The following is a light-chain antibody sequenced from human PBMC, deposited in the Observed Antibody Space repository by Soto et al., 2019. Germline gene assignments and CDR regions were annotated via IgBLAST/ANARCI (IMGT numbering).Light chain of an antibody. V-gene: IGKV1-5*03. Sequence: DIQMPQSPSTLSASVGDRVTITCRASQSISSWLAWYQQKPGKAPKLLIYKASSLESGVLSRFSGSGSGTEFTLTISSLQPDDFAAYYCQQYNSYSVTFGQGTKLKSK. CDR2: KAS. CDR3: QQYNSYSVT. CDR1: QSISSW. J-gene: IGKJ1*01.